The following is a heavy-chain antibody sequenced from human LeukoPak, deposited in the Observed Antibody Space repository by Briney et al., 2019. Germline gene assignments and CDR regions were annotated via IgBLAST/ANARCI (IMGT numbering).Heavy chain of an antibody. CDR3: AREGRGHYYDSSGYYT. CDR1: GFTFSTHD. Sequence: PGGSLRLSCGASGFTFSTHDMHWVRQAPGKGLEWVANIKHDGSEKYYVDSVKGRFTISRDNAKNSLYLQMSSLRAEDTAVYYCAREGRGHYYDSSGYYTWGQGTMVTVSS. CDR2: IKHDGSEK. J-gene: IGHJ3*01. V-gene: IGHV3-7*03. D-gene: IGHD3-22*01.